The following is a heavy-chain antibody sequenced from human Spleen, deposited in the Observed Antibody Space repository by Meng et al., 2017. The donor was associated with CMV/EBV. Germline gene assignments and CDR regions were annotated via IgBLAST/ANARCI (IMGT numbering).Heavy chain of an antibody. CDR3: ARGQKYYFDY. J-gene: IGHJ4*02. CDR1: GGTFSSYA. Sequence: QVQLGQPGAEVTKPGSSVKVSCKASGGTFSSYAISWVRQAPGQGLEWMGGIIPIFGTANYAQKFQGRVTMTRDTSISTAYMELSRLRSDDTAVYYCARGQKYYFDYWGQGTLVTVSS. V-gene: IGHV1-69*05. CDR2: IIPIFGTA.